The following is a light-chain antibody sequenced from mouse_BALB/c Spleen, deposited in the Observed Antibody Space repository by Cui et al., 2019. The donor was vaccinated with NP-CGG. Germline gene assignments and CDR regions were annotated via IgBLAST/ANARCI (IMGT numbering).Light chain of an antibody. V-gene: IGLV1*01. J-gene: IGLJ1*01. Sequence: QAVVTQETGLITSPGETVTLTCRSSTGAVTTSNYANWVQEKPDHLFTGLIGGTNNRAPGVPARFSGSLIGDKAALTIIGAQTEDEAIYFCALWYSNHWVFGGGTKLTVL. CDR2: GTN. CDR1: TGAVTTSNY. CDR3: ALWYSNHWV.